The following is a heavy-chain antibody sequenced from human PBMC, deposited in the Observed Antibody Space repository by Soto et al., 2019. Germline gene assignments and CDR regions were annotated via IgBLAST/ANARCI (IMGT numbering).Heavy chain of an antibody. CDR3: ARGGSNDWQVAFDI. CDR1: GGSFSTYY. J-gene: IGHJ3*02. Sequence: SETLSLTCVVSGGSFSTYYYNWIRQSPGKGLEWIGEINHSGNNNYSPSLKSRVTMSLDTSKNQFSLKLTSVTAADTAVYYCARGGSNDWQVAFDIWGQGTMVTVS. CDR2: INHSGNN. D-gene: IGHD3-9*01. V-gene: IGHV4-34*01.